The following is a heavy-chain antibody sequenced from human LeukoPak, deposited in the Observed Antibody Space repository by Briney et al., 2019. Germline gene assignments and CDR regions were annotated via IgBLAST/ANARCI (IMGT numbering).Heavy chain of an antibody. CDR2: ISYDGSNK. CDR1: RFTFSSYA. J-gene: IGHJ4*02. V-gene: IGHV3-30-3*01. Sequence: GGSLRLSCAASRFTFSSYAMHWVRQAPGKGLEWVAVISYDGSNKYYADSVKGRFTISRDNSKNTLYLQMNSLRAEDTAVYYCARDLSGHYDFWSGYLDYWGQGTLVTVSS. CDR3: ARDLSGHYDFWSGYLDY. D-gene: IGHD3-3*01.